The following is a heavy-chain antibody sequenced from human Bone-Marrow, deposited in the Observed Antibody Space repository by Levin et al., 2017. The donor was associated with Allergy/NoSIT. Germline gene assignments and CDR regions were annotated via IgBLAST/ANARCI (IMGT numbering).Heavy chain of an antibody. CDR3: AKGGRYYDSNWFDP. V-gene: IGHV3-23*01. CDR2: ISGSGDNT. D-gene: IGHD3-16*01. Sequence: GGSLRLSCVASGFTFSNYAMSWVRQAPGKGLEWVSAISGSGDNTYYADSVKGRFTISRDNSKNTLYLQMNSLRGEDTAVYYCAKGGRYYDSNWFDPWGQGTLVTVSS. J-gene: IGHJ5*02. CDR1: GFTFSNYA.